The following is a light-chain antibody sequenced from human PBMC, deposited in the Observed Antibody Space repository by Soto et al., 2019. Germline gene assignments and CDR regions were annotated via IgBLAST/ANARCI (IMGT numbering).Light chain of an antibody. Sequence: QSVLTQPPSASGTPGQRVTISCSGSYSNIGRNTVIWYQQLPGTAPKLLIYSNDDRPSGVPDRFYGSKSGTSASLAISGLQSEDEADYYCAAWDDSISAGVFGGGTKVTVL. CDR1: YSNIGRNT. CDR3: AAWDDSISAGV. J-gene: IGLJ3*02. V-gene: IGLV1-44*01. CDR2: SND.